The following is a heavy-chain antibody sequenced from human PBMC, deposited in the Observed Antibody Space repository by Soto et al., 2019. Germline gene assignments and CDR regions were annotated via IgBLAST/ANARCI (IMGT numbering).Heavy chain of an antibody. Sequence: SGTLSLTCVVYGETLSAYYWSWIRQPPGKGLEWIGEIHSSGSANYKPSLPSGVIISIDMSKNQFSLKLSSVTAADTAVYYCARAGFYGPFDAFDIWGQGTMVTVSS. CDR1: GETLSAYY. V-gene: IGHV4-34*01. J-gene: IGHJ3*02. CDR3: ARAGFYGPFDAFDI. D-gene: IGHD3-3*01. CDR2: IHSSGSA.